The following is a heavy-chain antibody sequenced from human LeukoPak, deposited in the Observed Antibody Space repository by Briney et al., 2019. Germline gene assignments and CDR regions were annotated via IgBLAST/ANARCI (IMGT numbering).Heavy chain of an antibody. CDR3: ARNLYDSSGSMGIYTFDY. J-gene: IGHJ4*02. D-gene: IGHD3-22*01. Sequence: SETLSLTCTVSGGSISSSSYYWGWIRQPPGKGLEWIGYIYYTGSTGCNPSLKSRVTISVDTSKNQFSLKLSSVTAADTAVYYCARNLYDSSGSMGIYTFDYWGQGTLVTVSS. V-gene: IGHV4-61*05. CDR2: IYYTGST. CDR1: GGSISSSSYY.